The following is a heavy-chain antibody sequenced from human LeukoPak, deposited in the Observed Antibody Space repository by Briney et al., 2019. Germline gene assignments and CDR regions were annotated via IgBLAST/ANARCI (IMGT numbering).Heavy chain of an antibody. D-gene: IGHD3-16*01. V-gene: IGHV4-61*02. CDR3: AREFTF. CDR2: IYASGTT. CDR1: GVSTRSSSYY. J-gene: IGHJ4*02. Sequence: ASETLSLTCTVSGVSTRSSSYYWSWIRQPAGTGLEWIGRIYASGTTNYNPSLKSRVTIPVDTSKNQFSLNLSSVSAADTAVYYCAREFTFWGQGILVTVSS.